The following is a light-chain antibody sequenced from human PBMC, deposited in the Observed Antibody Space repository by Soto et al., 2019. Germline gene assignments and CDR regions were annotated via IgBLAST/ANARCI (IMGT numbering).Light chain of an antibody. CDR1: STDINDYKY. J-gene: IGLJ1*01. V-gene: IGLV2-14*03. CDR2: DVS. Sequence: QSALTQPASVSGSPGQSITISCTGTSTDINDYKYVSWYQQHPGKAPKVIIYDVSNRPSGVSHRFSGSEYANTASLTISGLQDEDEADYYCSSYACSSSLLFGTRTKVTVL. CDR3: SSYACSSSLL.